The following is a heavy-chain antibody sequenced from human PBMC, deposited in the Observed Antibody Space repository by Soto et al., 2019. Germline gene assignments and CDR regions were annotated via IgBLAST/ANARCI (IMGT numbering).Heavy chain of an antibody. V-gene: IGHV4-4*02. CDR2: ISHSGIT. CDR3: ARVLRGWFDP. CDR1: GGSITSANW. Sequence: RLSLTCAVSGGSITSANWWTWVRQPPGGGLEWIGEISHSGITNYKASLKSRVTMSVDKTKNDVSLKLTSVTAADTAVYYCARVLRGWFDPWGQRTPVTVSS. J-gene: IGHJ5*02.